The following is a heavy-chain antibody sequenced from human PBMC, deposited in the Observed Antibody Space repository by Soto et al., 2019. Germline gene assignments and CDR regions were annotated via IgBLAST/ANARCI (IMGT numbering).Heavy chain of an antibody. CDR2: IIPIFGTA. J-gene: IGHJ3*02. CDR1: GGTFSSYA. CDR3: ASVDTAMVDAFDI. V-gene: IGHV1-69*06. Sequence: SVKVSCKAPGGTFSSYAISWVRQAPGQGLEWMGGIIPIFGTANYAQKFQGRVTITADKSTSTAYMELSSLRSEDTAVYYCASVDTAMVDAFDIWGQGXMVTV. D-gene: IGHD5-18*01.